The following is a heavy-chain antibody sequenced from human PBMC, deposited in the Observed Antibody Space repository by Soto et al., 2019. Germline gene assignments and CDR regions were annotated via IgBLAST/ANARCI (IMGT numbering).Heavy chain of an antibody. CDR1: GGTFSRYT. CDR2: IIPILDIP. D-gene: IGHD2-8*02. J-gene: IGHJ6*02. Sequence: QVQLVQSGAEVKKPGSSVKVSCKASGGTFSRYTFTWVRQAPGQGLEWMGRIIPILDIPNYAQNFQGRVTITADKSKSPAYMELSSLTSGDTAVYYCASHFTGVLVLGTSPPGGDNYGWDVWGQGTTVTVSS. CDR3: ASHFTGVLVLGTSPPGGDNYGWDV. V-gene: IGHV1-69*02.